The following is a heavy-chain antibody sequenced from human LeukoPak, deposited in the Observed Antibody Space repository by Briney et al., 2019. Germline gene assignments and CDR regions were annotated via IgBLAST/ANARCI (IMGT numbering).Heavy chain of an antibody. CDR3: ARTLWFGELYNAFDI. V-gene: IGHV4-39*07. D-gene: IGHD3-10*01. Sequence: SETLSLTCTVSGGSISSGGYYWSWIRQPPGKGLEWIGEINHSGSTNYNPSLKSRVTISVDTSKNQFSLKLSSVTAADTAVYYCARTLWFGELYNAFDIWGQGTMVTASS. CDR2: INHSGST. CDR1: GGSISSGGYY. J-gene: IGHJ3*02.